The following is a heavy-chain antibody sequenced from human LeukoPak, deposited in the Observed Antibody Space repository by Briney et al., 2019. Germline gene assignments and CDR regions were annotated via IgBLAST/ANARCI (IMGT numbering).Heavy chain of an antibody. J-gene: IGHJ6*02. D-gene: IGHD3-10*01. V-gene: IGHV4-34*01. CDR2: INHSGST. CDR1: GGSFSGYY. CDR3: ARGPIGSYYYYGMDV. Sequence: SETLSLTCAVYGGSFSGYYWSWIRQPPGKGLEWIGEINHSGSTNYNPSLKSRVTISVDTSKNQFSLKLSSVTAADTAVYYCARGPIGSYYYYGMDVWGQGTTATVSS.